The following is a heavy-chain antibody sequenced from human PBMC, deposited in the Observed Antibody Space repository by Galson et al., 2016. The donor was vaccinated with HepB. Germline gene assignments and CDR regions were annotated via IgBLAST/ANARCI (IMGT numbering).Heavy chain of an antibody. J-gene: IGHJ4*02. CDR3: AKDRLPRDGYTDFDY. CDR2: ILDST. CDR1: GFTFSSYA. V-gene: IGHV3-23*01. Sequence: SLRLSCAASGFTFSSYAMSWVRQAPGMGLEWVSAILDSTYYADSVKGRFTISRDNSRNTLYLQMNSLRAEDTAIYYCAKDRLPRDGYTDFDYWGQGTLVTVSS. D-gene: IGHD5-24*01.